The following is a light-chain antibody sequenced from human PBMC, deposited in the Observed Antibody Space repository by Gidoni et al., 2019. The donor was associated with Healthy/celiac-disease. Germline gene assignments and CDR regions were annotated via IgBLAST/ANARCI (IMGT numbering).Light chain of an antibody. CDR1: QSVSSSY. J-gene: IGKJ3*01. V-gene: IGKV3-20*01. CDR3: QQYGSSPFA. CDR2: GAS. Sequence: IVLTQSPCTLSLSPGERATLSCRASQSVSSSYLAWYQQKPGQAPRLLIYGASSRATGIPDRFSGSGSGTDFTLTISRLEPEDVAVYYCQQYGSSPFAFXPXTKVDIK.